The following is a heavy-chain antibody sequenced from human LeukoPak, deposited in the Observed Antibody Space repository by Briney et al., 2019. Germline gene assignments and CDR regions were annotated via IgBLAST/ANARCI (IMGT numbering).Heavy chain of an antibody. V-gene: IGHV4-39*01. CDR2: IYYSGST. CDR1: GGSISSSSYY. J-gene: IGHJ4*02. D-gene: IGHD2-2*02. Sequence: SETLSLTCTVSGGSISSSSYYWGWIRQPPGKGLEWIGSIYYSGSTYYNPSLKSRVTISVDTSKNQFSLKLSSVTAADTAVYYRARQPGVVPAAIPGFDYWGQGTLVTVSS. CDR3: ARQPGVVPAAIPGFDY.